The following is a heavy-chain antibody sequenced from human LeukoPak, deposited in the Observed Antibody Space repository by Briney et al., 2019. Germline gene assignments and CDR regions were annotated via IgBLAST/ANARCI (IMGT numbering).Heavy chain of an antibody. V-gene: IGHV1-8*01. CDR3: ARGTQFGYYYGMDV. J-gene: IGHJ6*02. CDR1: GYTFTSYD. CDR2: MNPNSGNT. Sequence: GASVKVSCEASGYTFTSYDINWVRQATGQGLEWMGWMNPNSGNTGYAQKFQGRVTMTRNTSISTAYMELSSLRSEDTAVYYCARGTQFGYYYGMDVWGQGTTVTVSS. D-gene: IGHD3-10*01.